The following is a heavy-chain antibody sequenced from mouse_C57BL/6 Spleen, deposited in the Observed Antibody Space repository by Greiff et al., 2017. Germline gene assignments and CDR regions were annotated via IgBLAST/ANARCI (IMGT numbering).Heavy chain of an antibody. D-gene: IGHD1-1*01. V-gene: IGHV1-64*01. J-gene: IGHJ3*01. Sequence: VQLQQPGAELVKPGASVKLSCKASGYTFTSYWMHWVKQRPGKGLEWIGMIHPNSGSTNYNEKFKSKATLTVDKSSSTAYMQLSILTSEDSAVYYGARDYYGSSYSAWFAYWGQGTLVTVSA. CDR3: ARDYYGSSYSAWFAY. CDR1: GYTFTSYW. CDR2: IHPNSGST.